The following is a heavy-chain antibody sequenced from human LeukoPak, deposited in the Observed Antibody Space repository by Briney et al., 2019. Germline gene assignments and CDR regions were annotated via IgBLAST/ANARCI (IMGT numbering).Heavy chain of an antibody. Sequence: ASVKVSCKASGGTFSSYDINWVRQATGQGLEWMGWMNPNSGNTGYAQKFQGRVTITRNTSISTAYMELSSLRSEDTAVYYCARASYYGSGSYPDWGQGTLVTVSS. J-gene: IGHJ4*02. CDR2: MNPNSGNT. D-gene: IGHD3-10*01. CDR1: GGTFSSYD. V-gene: IGHV1-8*03. CDR3: ARASYYGSGSYPD.